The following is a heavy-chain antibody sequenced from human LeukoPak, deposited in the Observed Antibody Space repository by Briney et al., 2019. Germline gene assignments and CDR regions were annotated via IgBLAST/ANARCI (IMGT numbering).Heavy chain of an antibody. D-gene: IGHD2-21*01. CDR3: ARDADFDTYCGGDCYCCAFDI. V-gene: IGHV3-53*01. CDR1: GFSVSSNY. J-gene: IGHJ3*02. Sequence: PGWSLRLSCAASGFSVSSNYMSWVRQAPGKGLEWVSVIYSGGSTYYAGSVKGRFTISRDNSKNTLYLQMNSLRAEDTAVYYCARDADFDTYCGGDCYCCAFDIWGQGTMVTVSS. CDR2: IYSGGST.